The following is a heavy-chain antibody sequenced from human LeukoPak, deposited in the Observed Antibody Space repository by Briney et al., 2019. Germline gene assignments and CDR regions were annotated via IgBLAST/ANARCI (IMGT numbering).Heavy chain of an antibody. Sequence: SETLSLTCTVSGDSISSSSSYSWDWIRQPPGKGLEWIGTFYLRGSTYYNPSLTSRVTISVDMSTNQVSLKVSSVTAADTAVYYCARGEGGFVATIHGYFDYWGQGTLVTVSS. CDR1: GDSISSSSSYS. D-gene: IGHD5-12*01. CDR2: FYLRGST. J-gene: IGHJ4*02. CDR3: ARGEGGFVATIHGYFDY. V-gene: IGHV4-39*02.